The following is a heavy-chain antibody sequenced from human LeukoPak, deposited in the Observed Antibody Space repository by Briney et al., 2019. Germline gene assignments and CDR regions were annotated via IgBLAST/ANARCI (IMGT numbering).Heavy chain of an antibody. V-gene: IGHV4-59*01. CDR1: GGSISSYY. D-gene: IGHD1-26*01. CDR2: IYYSGST. J-gene: IGHJ4*02. CDR3: ARAGPDYSGSYYPLPY. Sequence: PSETLSLTCTVSGGSISSYYWSWIRQPPGKGLEWIGYIYYSGSTNYNPSLKSRVTISVDTSKNQFSLKLSSVTAADTAVYYCARAGPDYSGSYYPLPYWGQGTLVTVSS.